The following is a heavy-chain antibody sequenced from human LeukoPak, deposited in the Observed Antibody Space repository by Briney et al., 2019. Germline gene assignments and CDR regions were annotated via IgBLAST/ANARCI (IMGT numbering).Heavy chain of an antibody. D-gene: IGHD1-26*01. V-gene: IGHV3-23*01. CDR1: GFTFSSYA. CDR3: ANYGGTYWYYFDY. J-gene: IGHJ4*02. CDR2: ISGSGGNT. Sequence: GGSLRLSCTTSGFTFSSYAMSWVRQAPGKGLEWVSTISGSGGNTYYADSVTGRFTISRDNSKNTLYLQMNSLRADDTAADYCANYGGTYWYYFDYWGQGTLVIVSS.